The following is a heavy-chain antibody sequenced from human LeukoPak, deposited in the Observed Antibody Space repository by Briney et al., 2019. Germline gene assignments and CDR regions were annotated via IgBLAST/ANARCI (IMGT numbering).Heavy chain of an antibody. CDR2: IYYSGTA. Sequence: SETLSLTCTVSGYSISSGYYWGWIRQPPGKGLEWIGFIYYSGTANYNPSLKSRVTISLDTSKNQFSLKLSSVTAADTAVYYCARHFRYPAVAGYYFDYWGQGTLVTVSS. J-gene: IGHJ4*02. CDR1: GYSISSGYY. D-gene: IGHD6-19*01. CDR3: ARHFRYPAVAGYYFDY. V-gene: IGHV4-38-2*02.